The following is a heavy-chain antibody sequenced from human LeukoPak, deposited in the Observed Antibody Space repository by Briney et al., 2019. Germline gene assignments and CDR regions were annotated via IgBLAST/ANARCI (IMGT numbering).Heavy chain of an antibody. V-gene: IGHV3-11*01. D-gene: IGHD6-19*01. CDR2: ISSSGSTI. CDR1: GFTSSDYY. J-gene: IGHJ2*01. CDR3: AKAVAGYWYFDL. Sequence: GGSLRLSCAASGFTSSDYYMSWIRQAPGKGLEWVSYISSSGSTIYYADSVKGRFTISRDNAKNSLYLQMNSLRAEDTAVYYCAKAVAGYWYFDLWGRGTLVTVSS.